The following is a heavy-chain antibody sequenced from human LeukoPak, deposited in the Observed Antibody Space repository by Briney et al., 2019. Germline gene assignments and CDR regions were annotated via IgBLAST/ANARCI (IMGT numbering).Heavy chain of an antibody. CDR3: ARALTMDLFAREYMDV. D-gene: IGHD3-10*01. CDR1: GGSISAYY. J-gene: IGHJ6*02. V-gene: IGHV4-59*01. CDR2: IYYSGST. Sequence: SETLSLTCTVSGGSISAYYWSWIRQPPGKGLEWIGYIYYSGSTNYNPSLKSRVTISVDTSKNQFSLKLSSVTSADTAVYYCARALTMDLFAREYMDVWGQGTTVTVSS.